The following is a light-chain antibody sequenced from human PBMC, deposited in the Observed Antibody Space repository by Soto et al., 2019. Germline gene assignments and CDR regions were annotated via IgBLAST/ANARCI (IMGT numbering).Light chain of an antibody. Sequence: QLVLTQSPSASASLGASVNLTCTLSSGHSSYAIAWHQQQPEKGPRYLMKLNSDGSHGKGDGIPDRFSGSSSGAERYLTISSLQSEDEADYYWQTWGNRVVFGGGTKLTVL. CDR1: SGHSSYA. J-gene: IGLJ2*01. CDR3: QTWGNRVV. CDR2: LNSDGSH. V-gene: IGLV4-69*01.